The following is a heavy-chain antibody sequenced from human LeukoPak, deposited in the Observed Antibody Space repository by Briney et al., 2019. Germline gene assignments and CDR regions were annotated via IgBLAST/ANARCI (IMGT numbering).Heavy chain of an antibody. CDR3: ANNFGLDN. CDR1: GFTFSSYA. CDR2: IRPSGDST. J-gene: IGHJ4*02. D-gene: IGHD3-10*01. V-gene: IGHV3-23*01. Sequence: PGGSLRLSCVASGFTFSSYAMSWVRQAPGKGLEWVSVIRPSGDSTYYADSVKGRFIISRDNSKNTVYLEMNSLRAEGTAVYYCANNFGLDNWGQGTLVTVSS.